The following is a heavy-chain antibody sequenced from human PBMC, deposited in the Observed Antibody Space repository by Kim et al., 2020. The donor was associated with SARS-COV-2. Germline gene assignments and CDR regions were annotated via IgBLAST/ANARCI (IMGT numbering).Heavy chain of an antibody. V-gene: IGHV4-59*01. J-gene: IGHJ4*02. D-gene: IGHD3-3*01. CDR2: IYYSGST. Sequence: SETLSLTCTVSGGSISSYYWSWIRQPPGKGLEWIGYIYYSGSTNYNPSLKSRVTISVDTSKNQFSLKLSSVTAADTAVYYCARETSITIFGVVTHASYFDYWGQVTLVTVSS. CDR1: GGSISSYY. CDR3: ARETSITIFGVVTHASYFDY.